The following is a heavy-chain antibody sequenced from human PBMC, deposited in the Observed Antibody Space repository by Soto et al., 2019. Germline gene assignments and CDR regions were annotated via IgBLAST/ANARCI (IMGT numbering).Heavy chain of an antibody. CDR1: SDSVNSNTYY. Sequence: SETLSLTCTVSSDSVNSNTYYWGRVRQPPGKGLEWVARVHSNGITYSNPCFKSRVTMSVDTPKNRMSLNLRSVTVADTAVYYCARRSCNDLRWSYLDFWGQGSLVTPPQ. D-gene: IGHD2-15*01. CDR2: VHSNGIT. J-gene: IGHJ4*02. V-gene: IGHV4-39*01. CDR3: ARRSCNDLRWSYLDF.